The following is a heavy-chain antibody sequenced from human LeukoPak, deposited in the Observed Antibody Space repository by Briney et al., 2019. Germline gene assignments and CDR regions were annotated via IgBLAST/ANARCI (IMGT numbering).Heavy chain of an antibody. J-gene: IGHJ4*02. V-gene: IGHV4-4*07. CDR3: ARDGGSGWYDY. D-gene: IGHD6-19*01. CDR2: MHTSGST. Sequence: PSETLSLTCTVYGGSIKNYYWNWIRQPAGKGLEWIGRMHTSGSTNHNPSLKSRVTTSVDTSKNQFSLKLTSVTAADTAVYYCARDGGSGWYDYWGQGILVTVSS. CDR1: GGSIKNYY.